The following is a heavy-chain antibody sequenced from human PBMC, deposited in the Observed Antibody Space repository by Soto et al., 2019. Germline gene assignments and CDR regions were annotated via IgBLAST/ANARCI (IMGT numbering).Heavy chain of an antibody. D-gene: IGHD3-22*01. V-gene: IGHV3-23*01. CDR2: ISGSGGST. J-gene: IGHJ4*02. CDR3: AKDAAFNYYDSSGGYYFDY. CDR1: GFTFSSYA. Sequence: EVQLLESGGGLVQPGGSLRLSCAASGFTFSSYAMSWVRQAPGKGLEWVSAISGSGGSTYYADSGKGRFTISRDNSKNTLYLQMNSLRAEDTAVYYCAKDAAFNYYDSSGGYYFDYWGQGTLVTVSS.